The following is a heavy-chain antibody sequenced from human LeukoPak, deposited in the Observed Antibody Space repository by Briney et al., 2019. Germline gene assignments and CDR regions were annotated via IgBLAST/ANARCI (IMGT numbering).Heavy chain of an antibody. V-gene: IGHV3-33*01. J-gene: IGHJ6*02. Sequence: GGSLRLSCAASGFTFSSYVMHWVRQAPDKGLEWVAVIWYDGNNKYYADSVKGRFTISRDNSKNTLYLQMNSLRVEDTAVYYCARDPDIAVAGALAHYGMDVWGQGTTVTVSS. CDR1: GFTFSSYV. D-gene: IGHD6-19*01. CDR3: ARDPDIAVAGALAHYGMDV. CDR2: IWYDGNNK.